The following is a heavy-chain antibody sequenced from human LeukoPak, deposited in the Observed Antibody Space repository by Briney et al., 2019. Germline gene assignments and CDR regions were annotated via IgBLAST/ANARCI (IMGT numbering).Heavy chain of an antibody. D-gene: IGHD1-26*01. Sequence: SETLSLTCTVSGGSISSSSYYWGWIRQPPGKGLEWIGSIYYSGSTYYNPSPKCRVTISVDTAKNQFSLKLSSVTAADTAVYYCASVKWELGSWGQGTLVTVSS. CDR1: GGSISSSSYY. CDR2: IYYSGST. V-gene: IGHV4-39*01. J-gene: IGHJ5*02. CDR3: ASVKWELGS.